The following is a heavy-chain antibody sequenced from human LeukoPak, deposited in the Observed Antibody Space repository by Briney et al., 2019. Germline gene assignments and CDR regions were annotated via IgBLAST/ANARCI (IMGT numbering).Heavy chain of an antibody. CDR1: GFTFSSYS. CDR3: ARGATYPYDAFDI. CDR2: ISSSSSYI. J-gene: IGHJ3*02. D-gene: IGHD2-15*01. V-gene: IGHV3-21*03. Sequence: PGGSLRLSCAASGFTFSSYSMNWVRQAPGKGLEWVSSISSSSSYIYYADSVKGRFTISRDNAKNSLYLQMNSLRAEDTAVYYCARGATYPYDAFDIWGQGTMVTVSS.